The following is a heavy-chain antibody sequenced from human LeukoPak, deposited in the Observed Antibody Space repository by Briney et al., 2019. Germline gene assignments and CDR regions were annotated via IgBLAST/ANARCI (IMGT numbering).Heavy chain of an antibody. Sequence: GGSLRLSRAASGFTFSSYAMSWVRQAPGKGLEWVSYISSSSTTIYYADSVKGRFTISRDNAKNSLYLQMNSLRDEDTAVYYCARPARDLYAFDIWGQGTMVTVSS. CDR1: GFTFSSYA. J-gene: IGHJ3*02. CDR2: ISSSSTTI. V-gene: IGHV3-48*02. CDR3: ARPARDLYAFDI.